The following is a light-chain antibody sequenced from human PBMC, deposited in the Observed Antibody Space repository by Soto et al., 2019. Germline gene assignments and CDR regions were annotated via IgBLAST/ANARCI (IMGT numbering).Light chain of an antibody. CDR2: EVS. CDR1: SSDVGSYNL. V-gene: IGLV2-23*02. CDR3: CSYAGSSTPLI. J-gene: IGLJ1*01. Sequence: SVLTQPSPVSGSPGQSITISCTGTSSDVGSYNLVSWYQQHPGKAPKLMIYEVSKRPSGVSNRFSGSKSGNTASLTISGLQAEDEADYYCCSYAGSSTPLIFGTGTKVTVL.